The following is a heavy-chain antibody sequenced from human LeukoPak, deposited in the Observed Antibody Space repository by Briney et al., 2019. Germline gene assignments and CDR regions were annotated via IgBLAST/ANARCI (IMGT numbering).Heavy chain of an antibody. Sequence: PGRSLRLSCAASGFTFDDYAMHWVRQAPGKGLEWVSGISWNSGSIGYADSVKGRFTISRDNAKNSLYLQMNSLRAEDTALYYCAKVYYEGTDAFDIWGQGTMVTVSS. CDR1: GFTFDDYA. CDR2: ISWNSGSI. D-gene: IGHD3-16*01. V-gene: IGHV3-9*01. CDR3: AKVYYEGTDAFDI. J-gene: IGHJ3*02.